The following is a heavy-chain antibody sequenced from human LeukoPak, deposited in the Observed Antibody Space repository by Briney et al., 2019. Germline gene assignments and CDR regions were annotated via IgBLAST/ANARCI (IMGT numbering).Heavy chain of an antibody. CDR1: GFTFSNYV. CDR3: ASRGVAVAGSLDY. CDR2: VRYDGSDK. V-gene: IGHV3-30*02. D-gene: IGHD6-19*01. J-gene: IGHJ4*02. Sequence: PGGSLRLSCATSGFTFSNYVMNWVRQAPGKGLEWVAFVRYDGSDKYYADSVRGRFTISRDNAKNSLYLQMNSLRAEDTAVYYCASRGVAVAGSLDYWGQGTLVTVSS.